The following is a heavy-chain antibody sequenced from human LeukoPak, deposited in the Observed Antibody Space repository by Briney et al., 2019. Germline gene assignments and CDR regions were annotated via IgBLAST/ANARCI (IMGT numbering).Heavy chain of an antibody. D-gene: IGHD6-6*01. CDR3: ARVSSSSQVDY. J-gene: IGHJ4*02. CDR2: IIPIFGTA. Sequence: VKVSCKASGGPFRSYAISLVRQAPGKGLEWMGGIIPIFGTANYAQKFQGRVTITADESTSTAYMELSSLRSEDTAVYYCARVSSSSQVDYWGQGTLVTVSS. CDR1: GGPFRSYA. V-gene: IGHV1-69*01.